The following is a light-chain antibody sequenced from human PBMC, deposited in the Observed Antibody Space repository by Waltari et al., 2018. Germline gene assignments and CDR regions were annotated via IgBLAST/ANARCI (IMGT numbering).Light chain of an antibody. CDR3: QSYDTSLSVV. CDR1: GPNIGHGSD. J-gene: IGLJ2*01. CDR2: GVN. V-gene: IGLV1-40*01. Sequence: QSVLTQSPSVSGAPGQGVTISCTGTGPNIGHGSDPHWYQQLPGKAPRLLIYGVNTRPLGVPDRFFGSQSGTSASLAIIGLQAEDEGDYYCQSYDTSLSVVFGGGTKLTVL.